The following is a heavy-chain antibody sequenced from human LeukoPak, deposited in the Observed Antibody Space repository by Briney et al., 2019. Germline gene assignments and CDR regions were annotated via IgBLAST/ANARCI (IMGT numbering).Heavy chain of an antibody. Sequence: PGGSLRLSCAASGFTFSSYSMNWVRQAPGKGLEGVSSISSSSSYIYYADSVKGRFTISRDNAKNSLYLQMNSLRAEDTAVYYCARDGRSRIAAAQWQYYYYYYMDVWGKGTTVTVSS. V-gene: IGHV3-21*01. CDR1: GFTFSSYS. D-gene: IGHD6-13*01. CDR3: ARDGRSRIAAAQWQYYYYYYMDV. J-gene: IGHJ6*03. CDR2: ISSSSSYI.